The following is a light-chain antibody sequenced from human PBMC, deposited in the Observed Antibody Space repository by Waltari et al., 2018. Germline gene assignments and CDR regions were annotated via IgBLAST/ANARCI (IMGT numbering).Light chain of an antibody. CDR1: QSVLYSSNNKNY. J-gene: IGKJ4*01. Sequence: VLTQSPDSLAVSLGERATINCKSSQSVLYSSNNKNYLAWYQQKPGQPPKLLIYWASTRESGVPDRFSGSGSETDFTLTISSLQAEDVAVYYCQQYYSKPLTFGGGTKVEIK. CDR3: QQYYSKPLT. V-gene: IGKV4-1*01. CDR2: WAS.